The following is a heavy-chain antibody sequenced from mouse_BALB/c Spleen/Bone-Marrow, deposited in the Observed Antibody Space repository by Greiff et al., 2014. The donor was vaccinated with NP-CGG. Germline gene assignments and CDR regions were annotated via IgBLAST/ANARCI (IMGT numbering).Heavy chain of an antibody. D-gene: IGHD4-1*01. V-gene: IGHV5-9-1*01. J-gene: IGHJ4*01. CDR3: ARGDWDEAMDY. Sequence: EVMLVESGGGLVKPGGSLKLSCAASGFTFSSYAMSWVRQTPEKRLEWVATINSGGSYTHYPDSVKGRFTISRDNAKNTLYLQMSSLRSEDTAMYYCARGDWDEAMDYWGQGTSVTVST. CDR2: INSGGSYT. CDR1: GFTFSSYA.